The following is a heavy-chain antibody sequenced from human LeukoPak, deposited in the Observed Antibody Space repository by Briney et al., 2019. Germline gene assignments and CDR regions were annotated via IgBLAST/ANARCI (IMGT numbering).Heavy chain of an antibody. CDR1: GFTFSSYG. J-gene: IGHJ3*02. CDR2: ISGSGGST. Sequence: PGGSLRLSCAASGFTFSSYGMSWVRQAPGKGLEWVSVISGSGGSTNYADSVKGRFTISRDNAKNSLYLQMNSLRAEDTAVYYCAREVRHGRDDVFDIWGQGTMVTVSS. V-gene: IGHV3-23*01. D-gene: IGHD2-8*01. CDR3: AREVRHGRDDVFDI.